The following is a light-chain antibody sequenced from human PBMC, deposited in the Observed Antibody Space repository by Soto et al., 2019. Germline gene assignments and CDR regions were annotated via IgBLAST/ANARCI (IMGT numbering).Light chain of an antibody. V-gene: IGKV3D-15*01. CDR3: QHYNKWPHT. CDR2: GAS. Sequence: EILLTQSPDTLSLSPGERATLSCRASQTVSSNYLAWCQQRPGQAPRLLIYGASTRAAGIPDRFSGSGSGTEFTLTISSLQSEDFAVYYCQHYNKWPHTFGQGTRLEIK. CDR1: QTVSSN. J-gene: IGKJ5*01.